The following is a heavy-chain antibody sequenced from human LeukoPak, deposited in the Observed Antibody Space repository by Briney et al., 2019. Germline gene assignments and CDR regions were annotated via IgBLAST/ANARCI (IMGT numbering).Heavy chain of an antibody. CDR2: VSFDGSIR. CDR3: ANLGLT. CDR1: GFTFSSFG. Sequence: GGSLRLSCAGSGFTFSSFGIHWVRQAPGKGLEWVAVVSFDGSIRYHADSVRGRFTISRDNSKNTVYLQMNSLRTEDTALYYCANLGLTWGQGTLVTVSS. V-gene: IGHV3-30*18. J-gene: IGHJ5*02. D-gene: IGHD1-26*01.